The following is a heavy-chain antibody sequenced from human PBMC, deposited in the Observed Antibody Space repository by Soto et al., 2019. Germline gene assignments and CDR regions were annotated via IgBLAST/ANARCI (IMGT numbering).Heavy chain of an antibody. CDR2: VFLGDSDA. V-gene: IGHV5-51*01. D-gene: IGHD2-8*01. J-gene: IGHJ5*02. Sequence: GESLKISCNGSGGILSDQWIGWVRHTPDKGLEWIGFVFLGDSDARYSPAFQGQVTMSADRSSTYLQWSSLKASDTGIYYCARRRGRCSDGVCYSWWFDPWGQGTRVTVSS. CDR1: GGILSDQW. CDR3: ARRRGRCSDGVCYSWWFDP.